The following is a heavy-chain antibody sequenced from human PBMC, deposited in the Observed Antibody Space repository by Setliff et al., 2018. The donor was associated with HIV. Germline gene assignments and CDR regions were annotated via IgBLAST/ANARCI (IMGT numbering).Heavy chain of an antibody. Sequence: ASVKVSCKTTGYTFSTYPMHWVRQAPGQRLEWMGWINTGNDNTRYSQKFQDRVTITRDTSASTGYMEVNSLRPEDTAVYYCARDRDGATMVRGVIIRGGFDYWGQGTLVTVSS. J-gene: IGHJ4*02. V-gene: IGHV1-3*04. D-gene: IGHD3-10*01. CDR3: ARDRDGATMVRGVIIRGGFDY. CDR1: GYTFSTYP. CDR2: INTGNDNT.